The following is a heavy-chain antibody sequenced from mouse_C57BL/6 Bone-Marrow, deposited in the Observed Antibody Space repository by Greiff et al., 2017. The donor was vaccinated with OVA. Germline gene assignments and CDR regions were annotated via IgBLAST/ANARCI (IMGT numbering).Heavy chain of an antibody. D-gene: IGHD1-1*01. J-gene: IGHJ2*01. Sequence: VQLQQPGAELVMPGASVKLSCKASGYTFTSYWMHWVKQRPGQGLEWIGEIDPSDSYTNYNQKFKGKSTLTVDKSSSTAYMQLSSLTSEDSAVYYCARGGVYYYYFDSWGQGTTLTVSS. CDR2: IDPSDSYT. V-gene: IGHV1-69*01. CDR3: ARGGVYYYYFDS. CDR1: GYTFTSYW.